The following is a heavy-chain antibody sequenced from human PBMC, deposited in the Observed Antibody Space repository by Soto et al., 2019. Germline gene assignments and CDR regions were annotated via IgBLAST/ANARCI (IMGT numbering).Heavy chain of an antibody. V-gene: IGHV1-2*04. D-gene: IGHD5-18*01. Sequence: ASVKVSCKASGYTFTGYYMHWVRQAPGQGLEWMGWINPNSGGTNYARKFQGWVTMTRDTSISTAYMELSRLRSDDTAVYYCAREFVDTAPYYYYGMDVSGQGTTVTVSS. CDR1: GYTFTGYY. J-gene: IGHJ6*02. CDR3: AREFVDTAPYYYYGMDV. CDR2: INPNSGGT.